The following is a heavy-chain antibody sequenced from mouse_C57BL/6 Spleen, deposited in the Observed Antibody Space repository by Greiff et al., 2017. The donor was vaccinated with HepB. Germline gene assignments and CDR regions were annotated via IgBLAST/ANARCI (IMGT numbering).Heavy chain of an antibody. CDR1: GYTFTSYT. V-gene: IGHV1-4*01. CDR2: INPSSGYT. CDR3: AKRTGTGYFDY. J-gene: IGHJ2*01. Sequence: VKLKESGAELARPGASVKMSCKASGYTFTSYTMHWVKQRPGQGLEWIGYINPSSGYTKYNQKFKDKATLTADKSSSTAYMQLSSLTSEDSAVYYCAKRTGTGYFDYWGQGTTLTVSS. D-gene: IGHD4-1*01.